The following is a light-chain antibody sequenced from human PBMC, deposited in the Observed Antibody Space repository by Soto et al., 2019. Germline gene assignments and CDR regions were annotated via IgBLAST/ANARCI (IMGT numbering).Light chain of an antibody. CDR2: EVS. V-gene: IGLV2-14*01. CDR3: ISYTRSSTSYV. Sequence: QSVLTQPASVSGSPGQSITISCTGTSSDVGGYNYVAWYQQHPGKVPRLMIYEVSNRPSGVSNRFSGSKSGSTASLTISGLQAEDEADYYCISYTRSSTSYVFGTGTKVTVL. CDR1: SSDVGGYNY. J-gene: IGLJ1*01.